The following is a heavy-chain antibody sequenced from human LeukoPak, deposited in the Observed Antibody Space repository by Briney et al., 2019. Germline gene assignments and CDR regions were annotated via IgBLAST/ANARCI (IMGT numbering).Heavy chain of an antibody. J-gene: IGHJ4*02. CDR3: ARARYSSGWSFPLYYFDY. V-gene: IGHV4-39*01. CDR2: IYYSGST. D-gene: IGHD6-19*01. Sequence: SETLSLTCTVSGGSISSSSYYWGWIRQPPGKGLEWIGGIYYSGSTYYNPSLKSRVTISVDTSKNQFSPKLSSVTAADTAVYYCARARYSSGWSFPLYYFDYWGQGTLVTVSS. CDR1: GGSISSSSYY.